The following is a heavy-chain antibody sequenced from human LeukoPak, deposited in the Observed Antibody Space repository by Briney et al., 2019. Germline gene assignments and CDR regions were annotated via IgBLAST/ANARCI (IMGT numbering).Heavy chain of an antibody. D-gene: IGHD5-18*01. J-gene: IGHJ6*02. CDR3: ARDQGLTAPPPYGLDV. CDR2: IIPVLNIT. V-gene: IGHV1-69*04. CDR1: GGTFSTSA. Sequence: ASVKVSCKASGGTFSTSAITWVRQAPGQGLEWMGRIIPVLNITTYAQRFQGRVTITADTSTSTVYMELSSLRSEETAVYYCARDQGLTAPPPYGLDVWGQGTTVIVSS.